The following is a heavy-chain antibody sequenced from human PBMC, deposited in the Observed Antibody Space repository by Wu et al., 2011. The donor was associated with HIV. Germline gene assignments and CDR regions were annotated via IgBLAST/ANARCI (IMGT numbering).Heavy chain of an antibody. CDR1: GYSFTSYW. CDR2: VYPGDSDT. V-gene: IGHV5-51*03. Sequence: VQLVQSGAEVKKPGESLKISCKGSGYSFTSYWIGWVRQMPGKGLEWMGIVYPGDSDTRYSPSFQGQVTISADKSISTAYLQWSSLEASDTAMYYCARLPYYYGSGSYYMDVWGQRDHGHRLL. D-gene: IGHD3-10*01. J-gene: IGHJ6*03. CDR3: ARLPYYYGSGSYYMDV.